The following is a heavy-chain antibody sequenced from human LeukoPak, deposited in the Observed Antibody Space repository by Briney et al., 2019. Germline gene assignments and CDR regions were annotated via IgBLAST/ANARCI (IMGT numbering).Heavy chain of an antibody. Sequence: PSETLSLTCTVSGGSISYYWSWIRQPAGKGLEWIGRIYTSGSTNYNPSLKSRVTISVDTSKNQFSLKLSSVTAADTAVYYCARTPPLWFGESWGQGTLVTVSS. J-gene: IGHJ4*02. V-gene: IGHV4-4*07. CDR2: IYTSGST. CDR3: ARTPPLWFGES. CDR1: GGSISYY. D-gene: IGHD3-10*01.